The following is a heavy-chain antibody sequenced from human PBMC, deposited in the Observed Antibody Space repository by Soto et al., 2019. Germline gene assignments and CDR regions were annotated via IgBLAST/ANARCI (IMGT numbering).Heavy chain of an antibody. Sequence: SETLSLTCAVYGGSFSGYYWSWIRQPPGKGLERIGEINHSGSTNYNPSLKSRVTISVDTSKNQFSLKLSSVTAADTAVYYCARGIGYYYGSGSLPRPYYYYGMDVWGQGTTVTVS. CDR2: INHSGST. V-gene: IGHV4-34*01. CDR1: GGSFSGYY. CDR3: ARGIGYYYGSGSLPRPYYYYGMDV. J-gene: IGHJ6*02. D-gene: IGHD3-10*01.